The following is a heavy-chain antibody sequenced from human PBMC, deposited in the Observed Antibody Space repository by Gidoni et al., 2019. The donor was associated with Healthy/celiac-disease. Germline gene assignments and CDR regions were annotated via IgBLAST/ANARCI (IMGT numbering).Heavy chain of an antibody. J-gene: IGHJ4*02. Sequence: QITLKESVPTLVKPTQTLTLTCTFSGFSLSTSGVGVGWIRQPPGKALEWLALIYWDDDKRYSPSLKSRLTITKDTSKNQVVLTMTNMDPVDTATYYCAHRGPMVQGVTHFDYWGQGTLVTVSS. CDR1: GFSLSTSGVG. V-gene: IGHV2-5*02. CDR2: IYWDDDK. D-gene: IGHD3-10*01. CDR3: AHRGPMVQGVTHFDY.